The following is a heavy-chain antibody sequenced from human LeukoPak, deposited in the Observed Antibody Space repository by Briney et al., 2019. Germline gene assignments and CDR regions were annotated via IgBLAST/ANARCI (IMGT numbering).Heavy chain of an antibody. V-gene: IGHV1-3*01. CDR2: INAGNGNT. Sequence: ASVKVSCKASGYTFTSYAMHWVRQAPGQRLEWMGWINAGNGNTKYSQKFQGRVTITRDTSASTAYMELSSLRSEDTAVYYCARAYYYDSSGYYYVYAFDIWGQGTMVTASS. J-gene: IGHJ3*02. D-gene: IGHD3-22*01. CDR1: GYTFTSYA. CDR3: ARAYYYDSSGYYYVYAFDI.